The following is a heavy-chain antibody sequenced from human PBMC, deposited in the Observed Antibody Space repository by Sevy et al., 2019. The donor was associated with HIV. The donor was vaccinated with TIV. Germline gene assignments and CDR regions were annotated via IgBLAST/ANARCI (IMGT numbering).Heavy chain of an antibody. V-gene: IGHV4-30-4*01. CDR1: GGSISSGDYY. CDR2: IYYSGST. J-gene: IGHJ4*02. CDR3: ASRGDYGVFDY. Sequence: SETLSLTCTVSGGSISSGDYYWSWIRQPPGKVLEWIGYIYYSGSTYYNPSLKSRVTISVDTSKNQFSLKLSSVTAADTAVYYCASRGDYGVFDYWGQGTLVTVSS. D-gene: IGHD4-17*01.